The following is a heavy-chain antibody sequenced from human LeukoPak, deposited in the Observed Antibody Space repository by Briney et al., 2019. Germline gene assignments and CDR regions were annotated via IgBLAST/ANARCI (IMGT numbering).Heavy chain of an antibody. CDR2: ISNSGGNT. CDR3: AKDSFVSLGYSGSWYFDY. CDR1: GFTFSSYA. Sequence: GGSLRLSCAASGFTFSSYAMSWVRQAPGEGLEWVSAISNSGGNTYYADSVKGRFTISRDNSKNTLYLQMNSLRAEDTAVYYCAKDSFVSLGYSGSWYFDYWGQGTLVTVSS. V-gene: IGHV3-23*01. J-gene: IGHJ4*02. D-gene: IGHD6-13*01.